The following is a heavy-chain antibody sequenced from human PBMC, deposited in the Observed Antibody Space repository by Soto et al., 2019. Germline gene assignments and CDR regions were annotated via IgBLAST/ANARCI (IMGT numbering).Heavy chain of an antibody. Sequence: SETLSLTCTVSGGSISSSSYYWGWIRQPPGKGLEWIGSIYYNGSTYYNPSLKSRVTISVDTSKNQFSLKLSSVTAADTAVYYCARHRIAAATGMDVWGQGTTVTVSS. V-gene: IGHV4-39*01. CDR2: IYYNGST. CDR1: GGSISSSSYY. CDR3: ARHRIAAATGMDV. J-gene: IGHJ6*02. D-gene: IGHD6-13*01.